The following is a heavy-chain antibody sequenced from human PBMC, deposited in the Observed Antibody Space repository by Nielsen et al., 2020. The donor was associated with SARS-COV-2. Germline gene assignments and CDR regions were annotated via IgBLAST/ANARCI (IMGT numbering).Heavy chain of an antibody. CDR3: AKDPGEGSYGFDY. V-gene: IGHV3-9*01. CDR1: GFTFDDYA. Sequence: GGSLRLSCAASGFTFDDYAMHWVRQAPGKGLEWVSGISWNSGSIGYADSVKGRFTISRDNAKNSLYLQMNSLRAEDTALYYCAKDPGEGSYGFDYWGQGTLVTVSS. J-gene: IGHJ4*02. CDR2: ISWNSGSI. D-gene: IGHD5-18*01.